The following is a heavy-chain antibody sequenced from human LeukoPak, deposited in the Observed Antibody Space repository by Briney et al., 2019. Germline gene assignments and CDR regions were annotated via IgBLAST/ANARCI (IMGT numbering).Heavy chain of an antibody. D-gene: IGHD2-8*01. V-gene: IGHV3-53*01. CDR3: AKGCGGYCTNGVRYMDV. CDR1: GLTFSNYE. CDR2: IYSGGST. Sequence: GGSLRLSCADSGLTFSNYEMNWVRQAPGKGLEWVSVIYSGGSTYYADSVKGRFTISRDNSKNTLYLQMNSLRAEDTAVYYCAKGCGGYCTNGVRYMDVWGRGTTVTVSS. J-gene: IGHJ6*03.